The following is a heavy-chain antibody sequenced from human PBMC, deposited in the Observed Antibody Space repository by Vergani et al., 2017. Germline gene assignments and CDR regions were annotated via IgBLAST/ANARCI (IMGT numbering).Heavy chain of an antibody. CDR3: ASTPGGWTSFDY. D-gene: IGHD1-14*01. Sequence: QVQLVQSGAEVKKPGASVKVSCKASGYTFTSHYMHWVRQAPGQGLEWMGIINPSGGSTSYAQKFQGRVTMTRDTSTSTVYMELSSLRSEDTAVYYCASTPGGWTSFDYWGQGTLVTVSS. J-gene: IGHJ4*02. V-gene: IGHV1-46*01. CDR1: GYTFTSHY. CDR2: INPSGGST.